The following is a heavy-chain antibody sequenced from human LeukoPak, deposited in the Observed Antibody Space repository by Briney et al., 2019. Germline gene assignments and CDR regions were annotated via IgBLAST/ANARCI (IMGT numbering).Heavy chain of an antibody. V-gene: IGHV3-23*01. Sequence: GGSLRLSCAASGFTFSSYAMSWVRQTPGKGLEWVSAISGSGGSTYYADSVKGRFTISRDNSKNTLYLQMNSLRAEDTAVYYCANSFYGDYVLYFDYWGQGTLVTVSS. CDR3: ANSFYGDYVLYFDY. CDR2: ISGSGGST. J-gene: IGHJ4*02. D-gene: IGHD4-17*01. CDR1: GFTFSSYA.